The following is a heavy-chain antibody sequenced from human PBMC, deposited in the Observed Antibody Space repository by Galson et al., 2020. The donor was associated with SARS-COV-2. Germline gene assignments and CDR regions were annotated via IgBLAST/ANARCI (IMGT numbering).Heavy chain of an antibody. CDR3: ARAGWSSSLYYYYMDV. CDR2: IIPIFGTA. J-gene: IGHJ6*03. CDR1: RGTFSSYA. Sequence: SVKVSCKASRGTFSSYAISWVRQAPGQGLEWMGGIIPIFGTANYAQRLQGRVTITADESTSTAYMELSSLRSEDTAVYYCARAGWSSSLYYYYMDVWGKGTTVTVSS. V-gene: IGHV1-69*13. D-gene: IGHD6-6*01.